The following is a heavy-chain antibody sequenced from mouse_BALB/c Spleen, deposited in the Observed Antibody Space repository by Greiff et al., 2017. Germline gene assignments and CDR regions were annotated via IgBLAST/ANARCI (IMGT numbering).Heavy chain of an antibody. D-gene: IGHD2-1*01. CDR1: GYAFTNYL. Sequence: QVQLQQSGAELVRPGTSVKVSCKASGYAFTNYLIAWVKQRPGQGLEWIGVINPGSGGTNYNEKFKGKATLTADKSSSTAYMQLSSLTSDDSAVYFCARWGNYGGPAWFAYWGQGTLVTVSA. CDR2: INPGSGGT. V-gene: IGHV1-54*01. J-gene: IGHJ3*01. CDR3: ARWGNYGGPAWFAY.